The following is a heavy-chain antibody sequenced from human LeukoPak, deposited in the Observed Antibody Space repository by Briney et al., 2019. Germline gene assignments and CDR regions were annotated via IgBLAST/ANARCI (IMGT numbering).Heavy chain of an antibody. CDR3: AKDKGSYYDPIYYFDY. D-gene: IGHD3-22*01. Sequence: PGESLRLSCAASGFTFSASGMHWVRQAPGKGLEWVTFIRYDGGHTYYTDSVKGRFTVSRDNSENTLYLQMNSLRAEDTAVYYCAKDKGSYYDPIYYFDYWGPGTLVTVSS. CDR2: IRYDGGHT. V-gene: IGHV3-30*02. CDR1: GFTFSASG. J-gene: IGHJ4*02.